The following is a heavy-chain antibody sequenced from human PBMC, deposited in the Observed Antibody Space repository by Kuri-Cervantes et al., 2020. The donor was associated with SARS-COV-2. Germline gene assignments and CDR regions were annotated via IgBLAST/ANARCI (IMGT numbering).Heavy chain of an antibody. CDR2: ISSSSSYI. J-gene: IGHJ4*02. CDR3: ARTDPQLPHLIY. V-gene: IGHV3-21*01. Sequence: GESLKISCAASGSTFSSYSMNWVRQAPGKGLEWVSSISSSSSYIYYADSVKGRFTISRDNAKNSLYLQMNSLRAEDTAVYYCARTDPQLPHLIYWGQGTLVTVSS. CDR1: GSTFSSYS. D-gene: IGHD1-14*01.